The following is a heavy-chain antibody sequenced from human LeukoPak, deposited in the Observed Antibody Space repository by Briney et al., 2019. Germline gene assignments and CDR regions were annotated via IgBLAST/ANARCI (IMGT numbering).Heavy chain of an antibody. D-gene: IGHD6-13*01. Sequence: PGGSLRLSCVASGFTFSDYAMNWVRQAPGKGLEWVSIIFGAGKNTTYYADSVKGRFTVSRDDAKNTLYLQMNSLRAEDTAVYYCATYSSPDYWGQGTLVTVSS. V-gene: IGHV3-23*03. CDR3: ATYSSPDY. CDR2: IFGAGKNTT. CDR1: GFTFSDYA. J-gene: IGHJ4*02.